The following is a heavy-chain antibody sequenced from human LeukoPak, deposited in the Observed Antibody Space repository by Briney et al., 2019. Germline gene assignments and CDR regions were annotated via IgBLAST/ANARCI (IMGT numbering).Heavy chain of an antibody. V-gene: IGHV1-2*02. J-gene: IGHJ4*02. Sequence: ASVKVSCKASGYTFTGYYMHWVRQAPGQGLEWMGWINPNSGGTNYAQKFQGRVTMTRGTSISTAYMELSRLRSDDTAVYYCARVLGSMTTVTNFDYWGQGTLVTVSS. CDR2: INPNSGGT. CDR1: GYTFTGYY. D-gene: IGHD4-17*01. CDR3: ARVLGSMTTVTNFDY.